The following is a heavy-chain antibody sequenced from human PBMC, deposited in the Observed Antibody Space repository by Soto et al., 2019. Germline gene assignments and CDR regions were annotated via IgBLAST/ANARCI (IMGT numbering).Heavy chain of an antibody. Sequence: AGGSLRLSCVASGFTFSGSRMHWVRQASGKGLEWVGRIGSKTGNYVTTYAASVRGRFTISRDDSMNTAFLQMKTLKTEDTAVYYCCRAYCSRTSCSALESWGQGTLVTVSS. CDR3: CRAYCSRTSCSALES. V-gene: IGHV3-73*01. D-gene: IGHD2-2*01. CDR2: IGSKTGNYVT. J-gene: IGHJ4*02. CDR1: GFTFSGSR.